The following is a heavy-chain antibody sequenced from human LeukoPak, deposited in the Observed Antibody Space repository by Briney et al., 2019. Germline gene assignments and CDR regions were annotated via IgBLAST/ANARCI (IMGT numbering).Heavy chain of an antibody. CDR2: ISSSSSYI. CDR3: ARAGYSSSWVGGDFDY. D-gene: IGHD6-13*01. J-gene: IGHJ4*02. Sequence: PGGSLRLSCAASGFTFSSYSMNWVRQAPGKGLEWVSSISSSSSYIYYADSEKGRFTISRDNAKNSLYLQVNSLRAEDTAVYYCARAGYSSSWVGGDFDYWGQGTLVTVSS. V-gene: IGHV3-21*01. CDR1: GFTFSSYS.